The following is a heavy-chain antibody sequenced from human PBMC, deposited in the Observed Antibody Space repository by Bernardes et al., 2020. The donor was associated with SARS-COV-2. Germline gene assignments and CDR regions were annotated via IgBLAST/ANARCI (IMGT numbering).Heavy chain of an antibody. J-gene: IGHJ6*02. CDR3: ARGQRTYGDVGYNMDV. CDR1: GYSFPIYG. Sequence: ASVKVSCEASGYSFPIYGISWVRQAPGQGLEWMGWISGHNGYTKYAQNLQGRFTMTTDTSTSTAYMELRSLRSDDTAVYFCARGQRTYGDVGYNMDVWGQGTTVTVSS. CDR2: ISGHNGYT. D-gene: IGHD4-17*01. V-gene: IGHV1-18*01.